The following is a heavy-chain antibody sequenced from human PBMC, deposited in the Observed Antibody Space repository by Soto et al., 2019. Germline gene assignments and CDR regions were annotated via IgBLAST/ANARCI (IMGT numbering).Heavy chain of an antibody. CDR3: ARGLRNYYDRSGLQY. V-gene: IGHV3-48*03. D-gene: IGHD3-22*01. Sequence: HPGGSLRLSCVGSEFTFSNYEMNWVRQAPGKGLDWVSYISYTGSTIYYADAVMGRFTISRDNSENSLYLQMNSLRAEDTAVYYCARGLRNYYDRSGLQYWGQGTLVTVSS. CDR2: ISYTGSTI. CDR1: EFTFSNYE. J-gene: IGHJ4*02.